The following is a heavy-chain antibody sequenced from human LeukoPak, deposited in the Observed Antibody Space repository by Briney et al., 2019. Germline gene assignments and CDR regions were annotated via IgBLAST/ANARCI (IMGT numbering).Heavy chain of an antibody. D-gene: IGHD3-22*01. J-gene: IGHJ4*02. CDR2: ISSSGGVT. CDR1: GFTFSTYA. V-gene: IGHV3-23*01. CDR3: AKGTMDGGQYYYDSS. Sequence: GGSLRLSCAASGFTFSTYAMSWVRQAPGKGLEWVSAISSSGGVTYYADSVKGRFTISRDNSKNTLYLQINSLRAEDTAVYYCAKGTMDGGQYYYDSSGGQGTLDTVSS.